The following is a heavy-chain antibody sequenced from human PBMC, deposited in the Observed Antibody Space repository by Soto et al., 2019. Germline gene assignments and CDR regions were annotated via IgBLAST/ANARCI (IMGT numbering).Heavy chain of an antibody. CDR3: ASRGYSYGRIDY. V-gene: IGHV4-39*01. CDR1: GGSISSSSYY. CDR2: IYYSGST. D-gene: IGHD5-18*01. Sequence: SETLSLTCTVSGGSISSSSYYWGWIRQPPGKGLEWIGSIYYSGSTYYNPPLKSRVTISVDTSKNQFSLKLSSVTAADTAVYYCASRGYSYGRIDYWGQGTLVTVSS. J-gene: IGHJ4*02.